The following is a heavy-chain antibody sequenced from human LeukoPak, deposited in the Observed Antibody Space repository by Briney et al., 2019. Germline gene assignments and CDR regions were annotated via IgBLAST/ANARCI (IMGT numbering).Heavy chain of an antibody. D-gene: IGHD2-15*01. J-gene: IGHJ5*02. CDR1: GGSISSYY. V-gene: IGHV4-59*01. CDR2: IYYSGST. Sequence: SETLSLTCTVSGGSISSYYWSWIRQPPGKGLEWIGYIYYSGSTNYNPSLKSRVTISVDTSKNQFSLKLSSVTAADTAVYYCAGDKLGCSGGSCYFRPWFDPWGQGTLVTVSS. CDR3: AGDKLGCSGGSCYFRPWFDP.